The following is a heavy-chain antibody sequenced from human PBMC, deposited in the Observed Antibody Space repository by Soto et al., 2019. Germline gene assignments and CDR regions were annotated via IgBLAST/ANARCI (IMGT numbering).Heavy chain of an antibody. Sequence: GGSLGLSCAAYGFSFSSYAMRWVRQAPGKGLEWVSAISGSGGSTYYADSVKGRFTISRDNSKNTLYLQMNSLRAEDTAVYYCANDYYYGSGSYYNPYYFDYWGQGTLVTVSS. CDR2: ISGSGGST. D-gene: IGHD3-10*01. J-gene: IGHJ4*02. V-gene: IGHV3-23*01. CDR3: ANDYYYGSGSYYNPYYFDY. CDR1: GFSFSSYA.